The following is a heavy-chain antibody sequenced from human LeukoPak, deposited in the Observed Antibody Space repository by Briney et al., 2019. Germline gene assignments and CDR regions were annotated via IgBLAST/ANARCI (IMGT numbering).Heavy chain of an antibody. CDR3: AKDLAVVTAPGD. D-gene: IGHD2-21*02. V-gene: IGHV3-30*04. J-gene: IGHJ4*02. Sequence: GGSLRLSCAASGFIFSSYAMHWVHQAPDKGLEWVAVISHDGSDKYYADSVKGRFTISRDNSKKTLYLQMNSLRAEDTAVYYCAKDLAVVTAPGDWGQGTLVTVSS. CDR2: ISHDGSDK. CDR1: GFIFSSYA.